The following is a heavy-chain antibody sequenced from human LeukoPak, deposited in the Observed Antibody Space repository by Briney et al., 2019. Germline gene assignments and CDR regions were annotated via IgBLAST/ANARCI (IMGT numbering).Heavy chain of an antibody. Sequence: GGSLRLSCAASGFTFSSYSMNWVRQAPGKGLEWVSAISGSGGSTYYADSVKGRFTISRDNSKNTLYLQMNSLRAEDTAVYYCAKTVYGDSFFFDCWGQGTLVTVSS. D-gene: IGHD4-17*01. CDR2: ISGSGGST. J-gene: IGHJ4*02. V-gene: IGHV3-23*01. CDR3: AKTVYGDSFFFDC. CDR1: GFTFSSYS.